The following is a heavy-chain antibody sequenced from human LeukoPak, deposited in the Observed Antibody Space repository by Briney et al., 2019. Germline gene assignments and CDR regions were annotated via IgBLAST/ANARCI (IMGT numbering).Heavy chain of an antibody. D-gene: IGHD6-13*01. J-gene: IGHJ4*02. CDR3: ARAHEGAAAGSFDY. CDR1: GYTFTSYG. V-gene: IGHV1-18*01. Sequence: ASVKVSCKASGYTFTSYGISWVRQAPGQGLEWMGWISAYNGNTNYAQKLQGRVTMTTDTSTSTAYMELRSLRSDDTAVYYCARAHEGAAAGSFDYWGQGTLVTVSS. CDR2: ISAYNGNT.